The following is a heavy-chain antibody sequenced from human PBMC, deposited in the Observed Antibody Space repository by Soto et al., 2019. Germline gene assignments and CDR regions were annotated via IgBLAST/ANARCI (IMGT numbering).Heavy chain of an antibody. CDR1: GFTFSTYW. V-gene: IGHV3-74*01. Sequence: PGGSLRLSCAASGFTFSTYWMHWVRQAPGKGLVWVSRISSDGSTTAYAASVKARFTISRDHAKNTLYLQMNSLRGEDTAVYYFAIDSGYSVYDYWGQGTLVTVSS. D-gene: IGHD3-22*01. J-gene: IGHJ4*02. CDR3: AIDSGYSVYDY. CDR2: ISSDGSTT.